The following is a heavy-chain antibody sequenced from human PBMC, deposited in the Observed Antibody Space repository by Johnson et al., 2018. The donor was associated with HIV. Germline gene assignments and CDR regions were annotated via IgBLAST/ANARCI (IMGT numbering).Heavy chain of an antibody. CDR1: GITVSSNY. J-gene: IGHJ3*02. V-gene: IGHV3-66*01. CDR2: SWNSGSI. D-gene: IGHD6-19*01. CDR3: AVIAVAGGGAFDI. Sequence: VQLVESGGGLVQPGGSLRLSCAASGITVSSNYMTWVRQAPGKGLEWVSGISWNSGSIGYADSVKGRFTISRDNSKKTVYLQMSSLRAEDAAVYYCAVIAVAGGGAFDIWGQGTMVTVSS.